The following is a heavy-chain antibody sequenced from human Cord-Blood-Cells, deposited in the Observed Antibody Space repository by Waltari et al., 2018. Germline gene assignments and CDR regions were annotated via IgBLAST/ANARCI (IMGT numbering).Heavy chain of an antibody. CDR3: ARVPLSDAFDI. CDR1: GFTVSSNY. J-gene: IGHJ3*02. Sequence: EVQLVESGGGLIQPGGSLRLSCAASGFTVSSNYMTWVRQAPGKGLEWVSVIYSGGSTYYADSVKGRFTISRDNSKNTLYLQMNSLRAEDTAVYYCARVPLSDAFDIWGQGTMVTVSS. CDR2: IYSGGST. V-gene: IGHV3-53*01.